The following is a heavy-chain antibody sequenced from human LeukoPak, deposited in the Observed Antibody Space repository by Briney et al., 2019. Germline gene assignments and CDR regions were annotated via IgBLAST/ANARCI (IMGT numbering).Heavy chain of an antibody. CDR1: GYTFTSYY. D-gene: IGHD3-22*01. J-gene: IGHJ4*02. CDR3: ARGRPNYDSSGYYYFDY. Sequence: ASVKVSCKASGYTFTSYYMHWVRQAPGQGLEWMGLINPTGGSTGYAQKFQGRVTMTRDMSTSTDYMELSSLRSEDTAIYYCARGRPNYDSSGYYYFDYWGQGTLVTVSS. CDR2: INPTGGST. V-gene: IGHV1-46*01.